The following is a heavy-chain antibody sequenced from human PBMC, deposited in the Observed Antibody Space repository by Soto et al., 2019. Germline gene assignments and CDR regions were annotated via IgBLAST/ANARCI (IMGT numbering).Heavy chain of an antibody. CDR3: ARDRGVGIAARRWFDP. CDR1: GGSISSSHW. J-gene: IGHJ5*02. D-gene: IGHD6-6*01. CDR2: IYHSGST. V-gene: IGHV4-4*02. Sequence: QVQLQESGPGLVKPSGTLSLTCAVSGGSISSSHWWSWVRQPPGKGLEWIGEIYHSGSTNYNPSLKSRVPISVDKSKNQFSLNLSSVTAADTAVYYCARDRGVGIAARRWFDPWGQGTLVTVSS.